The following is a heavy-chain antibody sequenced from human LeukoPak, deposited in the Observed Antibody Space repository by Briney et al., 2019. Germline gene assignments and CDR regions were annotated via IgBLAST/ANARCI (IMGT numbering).Heavy chain of an antibody. J-gene: IGHJ4*02. Sequence: GGSLRLSCAASGFIFTDYAMHWVRQAPGKGLEWVAVISYDGSNKYYADSVKGRFTISRDNSKNTLYLQMNSLRAEDTAVYYCANQPPLYYYDSSGYPNYWGQGTLVTVSS. CDR2: ISYDGSNK. CDR3: ANQPPLYYYDSSGYPNY. D-gene: IGHD3-22*01. V-gene: IGHV3-30*04. CDR1: GFIFTDYA.